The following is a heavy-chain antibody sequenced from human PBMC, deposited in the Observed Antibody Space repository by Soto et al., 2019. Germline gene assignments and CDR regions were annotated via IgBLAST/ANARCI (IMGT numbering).Heavy chain of an antibody. CDR1: GGSFSGYY. CDR3: ARARRGYSSSWYDY. J-gene: IGHJ4*02. V-gene: IGHV4-34*01. CDR2: INHSGTT. D-gene: IGHD6-13*01. Sequence: QVQLQQWGAGLLKPSETLSLTCAVYGGSFSGYYWSWIRQPPGKGLAWIGEINHSGTTNYNPSLKSRVTVSVDTSKNQFSLKLSSVTAADTAVYYCARARRGYSSSWYDYWGQGTLVTVSS.